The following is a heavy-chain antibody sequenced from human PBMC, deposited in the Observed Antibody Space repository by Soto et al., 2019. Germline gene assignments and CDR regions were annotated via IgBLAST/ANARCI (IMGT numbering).Heavy chain of an antibody. CDR1: GVPFIGYG. Sequence: GGSLRRCCAASGVPFIGYGMHWVRKAPGKGLEWVAVIWYDGSNKYYADSVKGRFTISRDNSKNTLYLQMNSLRAEDTAVYYCARDTTYYDFWSGPEGMDVWGQGTTVTVS. J-gene: IGHJ6*02. CDR2: IWYDGSNK. D-gene: IGHD3-3*01. V-gene: IGHV3-33*01. CDR3: ARDTTYYDFWSGPEGMDV.